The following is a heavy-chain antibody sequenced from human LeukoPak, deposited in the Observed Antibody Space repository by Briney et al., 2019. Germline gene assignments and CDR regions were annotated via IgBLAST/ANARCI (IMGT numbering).Heavy chain of an antibody. CDR1: GFTFNNFA. J-gene: IGHJ4*02. CDR3: TTDPRGSGWWALDY. Sequence: GGSLRLSCAASGFTFNNFAMSWVRQAPGKGLEWVGRIKSKTDGGTTDYAAPVKGRFTISRDDSKNTLYLQMNSLKTEDTAVYYCTTDPRGSGWWALDYWGQGTLVTVSS. D-gene: IGHD6-19*01. CDR2: IKSKTDGGTT. V-gene: IGHV3-15*01.